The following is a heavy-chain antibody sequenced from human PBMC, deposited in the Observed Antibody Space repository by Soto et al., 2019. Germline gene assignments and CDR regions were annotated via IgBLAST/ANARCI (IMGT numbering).Heavy chain of an antibody. CDR1: GGSISSSSYY. V-gene: IGHV4-39*01. D-gene: IGHD3-22*01. CDR2: IYYSGST. CDR3: ARRGITMIVVVKGDAFDI. Sequence: SSETLYLTCTVSGGSISSSSYYWGGIRQPPGKGLEWIGSIYYSGSTYYNPSLRSRVTISVDTSKNQFSLKMTSVTAADTAVYYCARRGITMIVVVKGDAFDIWGQGTMVT. J-gene: IGHJ3*02.